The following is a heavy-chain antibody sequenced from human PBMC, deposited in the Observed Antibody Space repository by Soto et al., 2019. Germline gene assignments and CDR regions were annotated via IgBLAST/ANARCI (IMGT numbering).Heavy chain of an antibody. J-gene: IGHJ4*02. CDR2: ISPYNDNK. CDR1: GYTFNIYC. Sequence: GASVNVSCKSSGYTFNIYCISWVRQAPGQGLEWMGWISPYNDNKKYAQNFQGRVTMTTDTSTSTAYMELTSLRSDDTAVYYCARELSALGTIDFWGQGTLVTVSS. D-gene: IGHD1-7*01. CDR3: ARELSALGTIDF. V-gene: IGHV1-18*01.